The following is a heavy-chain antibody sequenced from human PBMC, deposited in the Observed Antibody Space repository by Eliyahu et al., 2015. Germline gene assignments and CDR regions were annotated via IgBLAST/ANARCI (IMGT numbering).Heavy chain of an antibody. CDR1: GFSVDTSGTG. D-gene: IGHD2-2*01. V-gene: IGHV2-5*02. CDR2: IYWDDTK. J-gene: IGHJ4*02. Sequence: QITLKESGPTLVEPTQTLTLTCTFSGFSVDTSGTGVGWIRQPPGKALEWLALIYWDDTKHYSTSLRNRLTITKDTSKNQVALTMTNLDPVDTGTYYCAHGGRSCSVTSCYDYWGQGILVTVSS. CDR3: AHGGRSCSVTSCYDY.